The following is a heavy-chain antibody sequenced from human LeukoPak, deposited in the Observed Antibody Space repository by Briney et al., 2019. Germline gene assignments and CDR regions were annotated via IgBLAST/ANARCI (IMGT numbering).Heavy chain of an antibody. J-gene: IGHJ5*02. CDR3: ARVRGDYVNSFDP. CDR1: GGSVSSGSYH. CDR2: IHYSGYT. D-gene: IGHD4-17*01. V-gene: IGHV4-61*01. Sequence: SGTLSLTCTVSGGSVSSGSYHWSWIRQPPGKGLEWIGYIHYSGYTYYNPSLKSRVTISVDTSSNYFSLKLRSVTAADTAIYYCARVRGDYVNSFDPWGQGTLVTVSS.